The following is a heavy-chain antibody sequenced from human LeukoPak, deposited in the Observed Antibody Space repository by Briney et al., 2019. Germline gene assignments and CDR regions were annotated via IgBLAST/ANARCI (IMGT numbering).Heavy chain of an antibody. J-gene: IGHJ6*02. D-gene: IGHD6-13*01. CDR1: GYSFTSYG. V-gene: IGHV1-18*01. CDR2: ISAYNGNT. CDR3: ARGPEAASIYYYDLDV. Sequence: EASVKVSCKASGYSFTSYGIRWVRQAPGQGLEWMGWISAYNGNTNYAQKLQGRVTMTTDTSTSTAYMELRSLRSDDTAVYYCARGPEAASIYYYDLDVWGQGTTVTVSS.